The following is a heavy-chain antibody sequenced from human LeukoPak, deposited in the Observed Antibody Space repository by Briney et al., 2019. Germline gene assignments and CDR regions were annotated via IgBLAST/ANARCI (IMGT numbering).Heavy chain of an antibody. V-gene: IGHV1-46*01. Sequence: ASVKVSCKASGYTFASYYMHWVRQAPGQGLEWMGIINPSGGSTSYAQKFQGRVAMTRDTSTSTVYMELSSLRSEDTAVYYCAGEGPSYYDILTVPEPDYYYYYGMDVWGKGTTVTVSS. CDR1: GYTFASYY. CDR3: AGEGPSYYDILTVPEPDYYYYYGMDV. J-gene: IGHJ6*04. CDR2: INPSGGST. D-gene: IGHD3-9*01.